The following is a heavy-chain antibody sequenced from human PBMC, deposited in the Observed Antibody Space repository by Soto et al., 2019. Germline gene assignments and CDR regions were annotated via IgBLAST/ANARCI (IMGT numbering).Heavy chain of an antibody. CDR2: IYWNDDK. J-gene: IGHJ3*01. Sequence: QITLKESGPTLVKPTQTLTLTCTFSGFSLSTGVGVGWIRQPPGKALEWLALIYWNDDKRYSPSLKSRLTITKDTSKNEVVLTMTNMDPVDTATYYGAHSHYGGLEFYPFDLWGQGTMVTVSS. D-gene: IGHD3-10*01. V-gene: IGHV2-5*01. CDR1: GFSLSTGVG. CDR3: AHSHYGGLEFYPFDL.